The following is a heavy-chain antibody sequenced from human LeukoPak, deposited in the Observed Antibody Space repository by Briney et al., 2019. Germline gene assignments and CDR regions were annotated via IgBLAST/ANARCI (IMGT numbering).Heavy chain of an antibody. Sequence: GASVKVSCKAPGYTFTDHYLHWVRQAPGQGLEWVGWIRPKSGETHYAQKFQGRVTMTRDTSIRTAYLELSGVRSDDTAVYYCARDHNWGPDYWGQGTLITVSS. D-gene: IGHD7-27*01. CDR2: IRPKSGET. CDR1: GYTFTDHY. CDR3: ARDHNWGPDY. V-gene: IGHV1-2*02. J-gene: IGHJ4*02.